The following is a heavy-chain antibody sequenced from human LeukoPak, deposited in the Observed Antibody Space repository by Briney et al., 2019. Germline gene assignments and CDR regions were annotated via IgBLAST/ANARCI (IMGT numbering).Heavy chain of an antibody. CDR1: GGTFSSYA. CDR3: ARDYYDSSGYYPA. J-gene: IGHJ5*02. CDR2: IIPIFGTA. V-gene: IGHV1-69*13. D-gene: IGHD3-22*01. Sequence: ASVKVSCKASGGTFSSYAISWVRQAPGRGLEWMGGIIPIFGTANYAQKFQGRVTITADESTSTAYMELSSLRSEDTAVYYCARDYYDSSGYYPAWGQGTLVTVSS.